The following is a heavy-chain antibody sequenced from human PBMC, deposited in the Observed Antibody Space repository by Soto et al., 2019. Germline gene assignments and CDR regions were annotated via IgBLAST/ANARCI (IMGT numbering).Heavy chain of an antibody. D-gene: IGHD1-1*01. Sequence: EVQLLESGGGLVQPGGSLRLSCAASGFTFSRYAMGWVRQAPGKGLEWVPVIGGNGGNIHNADFVKGRFTISRDNSKNTLYLQMNSLRVEDTAVYICATQDFRGSTGTTWGQGTLVTVSS. V-gene: IGHV3-23*01. CDR2: IGGNGGNI. CDR1: GFTFSRYA. J-gene: IGHJ4*02. CDR3: ATQDFRGSTGTT.